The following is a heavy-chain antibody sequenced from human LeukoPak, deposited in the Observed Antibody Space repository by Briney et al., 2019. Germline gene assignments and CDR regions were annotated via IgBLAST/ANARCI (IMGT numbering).Heavy chain of an antibody. J-gene: IGHJ4*02. V-gene: IGHV3-23*01. Sequence: GGSLRLSCAASGFTFGSYAMSWVRQAPGKGLEWVSGISTSGGSSSYADSVKGRFTISRDNPRDTLYMEMNSLRAEDTALYYCAIMHPYYDGSGYWVQWGQGTLVTVSS. CDR2: ISTSGGSS. CDR1: GFTFGSYA. CDR3: AIMHPYYDGSGYWVQ. D-gene: IGHD3-22*01.